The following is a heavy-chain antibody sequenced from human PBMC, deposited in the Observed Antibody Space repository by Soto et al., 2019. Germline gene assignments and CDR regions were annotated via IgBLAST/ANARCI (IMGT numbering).Heavy chain of an antibody. J-gene: IGHJ5*02. CDR1: GYTFSSYG. Sequence: QVQLVQSGAAVKKPGASVKVSCKASGYTFSSYGISWVRQAPGQVLEWMGWISAYNGNTNYAQKLQGSVIMTTDTSTSTAAMELMSLRTDDTAVYYCARDLIAVRPGWFDPWGQGTLVTVSS. CDR2: ISAYNGNT. V-gene: IGHV1-18*01. D-gene: IGHD6-6*01. CDR3: ARDLIAVRPGWFDP.